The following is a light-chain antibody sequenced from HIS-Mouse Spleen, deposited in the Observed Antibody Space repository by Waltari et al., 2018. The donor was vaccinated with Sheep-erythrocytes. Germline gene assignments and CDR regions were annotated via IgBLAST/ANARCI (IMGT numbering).Light chain of an antibody. V-gene: IGLV2-23*01. CDR2: EGS. J-gene: IGLJ3*02. CDR3: CSYAGSSTWV. CDR1: SSDVGSYNL. Sequence: QSALTQPRSVSGSPGQSVTISCTGTSSDVGSYNLFSWYQQHPGKAPKLMIYEGSKRPSGVSNRFSGSKSGNTASLTISGLQAEDEADYYCCSYAGSSTWVFGGGTKLTVL.